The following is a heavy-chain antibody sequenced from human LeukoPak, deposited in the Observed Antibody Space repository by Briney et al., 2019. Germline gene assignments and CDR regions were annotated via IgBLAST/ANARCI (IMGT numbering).Heavy chain of an antibody. V-gene: IGHV4-39*01. CDR1: GGSISSSTYY. CDR2: IYYSGST. D-gene: IGHD2-2*01. Sequence: PSETLSLTCTVSGGSISSSTYYWGWIRQPPGKGLEWIGSIYYSGSTYYNPSLKSRVTKSVDTSKNQFSLKLSSVTAADTAVYYCARHIVVPPAPFDYWGQGTLVTVSS. J-gene: IGHJ4*02. CDR3: ARHIVVPPAPFDY.